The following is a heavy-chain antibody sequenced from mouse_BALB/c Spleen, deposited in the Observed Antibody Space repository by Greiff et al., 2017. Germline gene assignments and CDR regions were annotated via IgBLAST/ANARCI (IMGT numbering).Heavy chain of an antibody. J-gene: IGHJ2*01. CDR1: GYNFTSYW. CDR3: ARGITTDY. V-gene: IGHV1-55*01. CDR2: IYPGSGST. Sequence: QVHVKQPGAELVKPGTSVKLSCKASGYNFTSYWINWVKLRPGQGLEWIGDIYPGSGSTNYNEKFKSKATLTVDTSSSTAYMQLSSLASEDSALYYCARGITTDYWGQGTTLTVSS. D-gene: IGHD1-1*01.